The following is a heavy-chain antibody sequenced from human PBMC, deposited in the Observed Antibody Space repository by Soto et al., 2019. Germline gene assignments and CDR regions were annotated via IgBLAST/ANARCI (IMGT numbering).Heavy chain of an antibody. J-gene: IGHJ6*02. Sequence: GGSLRLSCAASGFTFSSYAMSWVRQAPGKGLEWVSAISGSGGSTYYADSVKGRFTISRDNSKNTLYLQMNSLRAEDTAVYYCALLNYDTLTGSYYYYGMDVWGQGTTVTVSS. D-gene: IGHD3-9*01. CDR2: ISGSGGST. CDR1: GFTFSSYA. V-gene: IGHV3-23*01. CDR3: ALLNYDTLTGSYYYYGMDV.